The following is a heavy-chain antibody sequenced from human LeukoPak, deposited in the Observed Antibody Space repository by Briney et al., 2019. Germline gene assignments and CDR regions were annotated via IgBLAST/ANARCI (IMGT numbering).Heavy chain of an antibody. CDR1: GGSISSSSYH. D-gene: IGHD3-22*01. J-gene: IGHJ4*02. Sequence: SETLSLTCTVSGGSISSSSYHWGWIRQPPGKGLEWIGSIYYSGSTYYNPSLKSRVTISVDTSKNQFSLKLSSVTAADTAVYYCAAGYYYDSSGYPWDYWGQGTLVTVSS. CDR2: IYYSGST. CDR3: AAGYYYDSSGYPWDY. V-gene: IGHV4-39*01.